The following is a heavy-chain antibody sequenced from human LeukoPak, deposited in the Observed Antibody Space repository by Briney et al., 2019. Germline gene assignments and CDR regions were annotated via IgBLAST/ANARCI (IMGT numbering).Heavy chain of an antibody. Sequence: PSETLSLTCAVYGRSFSGYYWSWIRQPPGKGLEWIGEINHSGSTNYNPSLKSRVTISVDTSKNQFSLKLSSVTAADTAVYYCARGGDIAIDYWGQGTLVTVSS. D-gene: IGHD6-13*01. J-gene: IGHJ4*02. CDR3: ARGGDIAIDY. V-gene: IGHV4-34*01. CDR2: INHSGST. CDR1: GRSFSGYY.